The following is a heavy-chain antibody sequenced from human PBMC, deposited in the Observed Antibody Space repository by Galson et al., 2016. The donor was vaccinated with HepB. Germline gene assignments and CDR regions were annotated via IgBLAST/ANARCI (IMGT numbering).Heavy chain of an antibody. CDR1: GFTFDDYA. CDR2: LSWTSGSI. V-gene: IGHV3-9*01. CDR3: AKAPLGGYCSSTSCYRGGAFDI. J-gene: IGHJ3*02. D-gene: IGHD2-2*02. Sequence: SLRLSCAASGFTFDDYAMHWVRQAPGKGLEWVSGLSWTSGSIGYADSVKGRFTISRDNAKNSLYLQMNSLRAEDTALYYCAKAPLGGYCSSTSCYRGGAFDIWGQGTMVTVSS.